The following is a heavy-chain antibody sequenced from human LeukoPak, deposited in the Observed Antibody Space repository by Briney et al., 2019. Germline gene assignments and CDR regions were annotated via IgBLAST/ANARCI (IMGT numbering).Heavy chain of an antibody. CDR1: GYTFTSYD. CDR2: MNPNSGNT. V-gene: IGHV1-8*01. CDR3: ARVPAANLYYYYYYMDV. Sequence: GSVKVSCKASGYTFTSYDINWVRQATGQGLEWMGWMNPNSGNTGYAQKFQGRVTMTRNTSISTAYMELSSLRSEDTAVYYCARVPAANLYYYYYYMDVWGKGTTVTVSS. D-gene: IGHD2-2*01. J-gene: IGHJ6*03.